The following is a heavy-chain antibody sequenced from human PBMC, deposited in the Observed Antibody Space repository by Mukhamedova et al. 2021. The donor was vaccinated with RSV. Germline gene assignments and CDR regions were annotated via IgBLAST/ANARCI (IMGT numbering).Heavy chain of an antibody. D-gene: IGHD5-24*01. V-gene: IGHV4-59*10. Sequence: GGSITNYYWTWIRQPAGKGLEWIGRIYTSGSTTYNPSLKSRVTMSKDASNNEFSLKLSSVTAADTAIYYCADGFNFGSYYYGLNF. CDR2: IYTSGST. CDR3: ADGFNFGSYYYGLNF. CDR1: GGSITNYY. J-gene: IGHJ6*01.